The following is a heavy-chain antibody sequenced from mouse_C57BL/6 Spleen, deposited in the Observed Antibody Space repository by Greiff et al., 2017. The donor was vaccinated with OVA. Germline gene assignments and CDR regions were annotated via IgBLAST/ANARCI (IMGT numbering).Heavy chain of an antibody. D-gene: IGHD1-1*01. CDR3: ARWVTTVVADAMDY. CDR1: GYTFTDYN. V-gene: IGHV1-18*01. J-gene: IGHJ4*01. CDR2: INPNNGGT. Sequence: VHVKQSGPELVKPGASVKIPCKASGYTFTDYNMDWVKQSHGKSLEWIGDINPNNGGTIYNQKFKGKATLTVDKSSSTAYMELRSLTSEDTAVYYCARWVTTVVADAMDYWGQGTSVTVSS.